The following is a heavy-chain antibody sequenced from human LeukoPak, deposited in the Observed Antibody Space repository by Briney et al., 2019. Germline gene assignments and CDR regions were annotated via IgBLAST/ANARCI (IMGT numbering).Heavy chain of an antibody. J-gene: IGHJ4*02. CDR2: IYYSGST. V-gene: IGHV4-39*01. CDR1: GFTFSSYA. CDR3: ARSGSYWRAFDY. D-gene: IGHD1-26*01. Sequence: PGGSLRLSCAASGFTFSSYAMSWVRQAPGKGLEWIGSIYYSGSTYYNPSLKNRVTISVDTSKNQFSLKLSSVTAADTAVYYCARSGSYWRAFDYWGQGTLVTVSS.